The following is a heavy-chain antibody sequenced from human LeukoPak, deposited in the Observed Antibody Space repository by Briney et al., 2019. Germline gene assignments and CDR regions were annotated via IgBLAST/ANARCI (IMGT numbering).Heavy chain of an antibody. Sequence: GESLKISCKGSGYSFTSYWIGWVRQIPGKGLELMGIIYPGDSDTRYSPSFQGQVTISADKSITTAYLQWSSLRASDTAMYYCARPANRGDAFDIWGQGTMVTVSS. D-gene: IGHD2/OR15-2a*01. CDR3: ARPANRGDAFDI. CDR2: IYPGDSDT. V-gene: IGHV5-51*01. J-gene: IGHJ3*02. CDR1: GYSFTSYW.